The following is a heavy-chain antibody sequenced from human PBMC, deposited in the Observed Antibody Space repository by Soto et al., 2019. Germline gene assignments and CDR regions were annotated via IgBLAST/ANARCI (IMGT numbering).Heavy chain of an antibody. J-gene: IGHJ6*02. CDR2: INHSGST. D-gene: IGHD3-10*01. CDR3: ARGRDYYGSGSYYPRYYYYGMDV. CDR1: GGSFSGYY. V-gene: IGHV4-34*01. Sequence: KTSETLSLTCAVYGGSFSGYYWSWIRQPPGKGLEWIGEINHSGSTNYNPSLKSRVTISVDTSKNQFSLKLSSVTAADTAVYYCARGRDYYGSGSYYPRYYYYGMDVWGQGTTVTVSS.